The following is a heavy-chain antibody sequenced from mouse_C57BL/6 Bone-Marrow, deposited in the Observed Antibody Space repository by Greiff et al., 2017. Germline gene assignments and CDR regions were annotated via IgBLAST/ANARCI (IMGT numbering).Heavy chain of an antibody. D-gene: IGHD1-1*01. Sequence: QVQLQQPGAELVRPGSSVKLSCKASGYTFTSYWMHWVKQRPIQGLEWIGNIDPSDSETHYNQKFKDKATLTVDKSSSTAYMQLSSLTSEDSAVYYCATTVVDWYFDVGGTGTTVTVSS. CDR3: ATTVVDWYFDV. V-gene: IGHV1-52*01. J-gene: IGHJ1*03. CDR1: GYTFTSYW. CDR2: IDPSDSET.